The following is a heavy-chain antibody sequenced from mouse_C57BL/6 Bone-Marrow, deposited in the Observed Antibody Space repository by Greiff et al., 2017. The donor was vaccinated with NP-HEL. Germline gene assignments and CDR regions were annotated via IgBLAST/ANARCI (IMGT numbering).Heavy chain of an antibody. Sequence: VQLVQSGGGLARPGASLKLSCTASGFTFRDYGIRWVNQAPGQGLEWIAYICRSSGTIYYKEKVKGRATLTADKSTSTAYLEIRSLTSEDSAVYFCARPGAWFAYWGQGTLVTVSA. V-gene: IGHV1-81*01. CDR1: GFTFRDYG. CDR3: ARPGAWFAY. J-gene: IGHJ3*01. CDR2: ICRSSGTI.